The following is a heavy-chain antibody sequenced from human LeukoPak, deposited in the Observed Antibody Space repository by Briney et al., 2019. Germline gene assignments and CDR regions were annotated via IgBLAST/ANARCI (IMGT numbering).Heavy chain of an antibody. J-gene: IGHJ4*02. V-gene: IGHV4-34*01. D-gene: IGHD4-17*01. CDR2: IYYSGST. Sequence: SETLSLTCAVYGGSFSGYYWSWIRQPPGKGLEWIGYIYYSGSTYYNPSLKSRVIISVDTSKNQFSLKLSSVTAADTAVYYCARDLYGYGDASYWGQGTLVTVSS. CDR3: ARDLYGYGDASY. CDR1: GGSFSGYY.